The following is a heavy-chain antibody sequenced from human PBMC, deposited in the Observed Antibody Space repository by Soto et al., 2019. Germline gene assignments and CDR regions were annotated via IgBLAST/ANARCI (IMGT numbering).Heavy chain of an antibody. V-gene: IGHV3-23*01. CDR3: VTDPNWEWGY. CDR1: GFAFSRDD. J-gene: IGHJ4*02. CDR2: INYSGVST. Sequence: GSLRLSCAASGFAFSRDDMNWVRQRPGKGLEWVSNINYSGVSTYYSDAVKGRFTISRANSKNIHYLEMNSLKVDHTAVYYCVTDPNWEWGYWGRGALVTVSS. D-gene: IGHD1-1*01.